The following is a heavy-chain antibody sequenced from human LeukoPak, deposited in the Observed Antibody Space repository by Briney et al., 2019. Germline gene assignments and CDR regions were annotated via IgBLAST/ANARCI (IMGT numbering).Heavy chain of an antibody. CDR3: AREYYSDSCAYYFKSDY. CDR1: GGSFSGYY. J-gene: IGHJ4*02. V-gene: IGHV4-34*01. Sequence: SETLSLTCDVFGGSFSGYYWSWIRQPPGKGLEWIAEINHDGSTNYNPSLKSRVAISVDKSKTQFSLNLRSVTAADTAVYYCAREYYSDSCAYYFKSDYWGQGTLVTVSS. CDR2: INHDGST. D-gene: IGHD3-22*01.